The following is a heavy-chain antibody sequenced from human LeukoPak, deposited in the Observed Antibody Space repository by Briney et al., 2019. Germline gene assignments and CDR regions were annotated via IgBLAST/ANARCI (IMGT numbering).Heavy chain of an antibody. CDR2: INSDGSST. D-gene: IGHD6-19*01. CDR3: ARPDRAGWYDYYYYMDV. Sequence: PGGSLRLSCAASGFTFSSYWMHWVRQAPGKGLVWVSRINSDGSSTSYADSVKGRFTISRDNAKNTLYLQMNSLRAEDTAVYYCARPDRAGWYDYYYYMDVWSKGTTVTVSS. J-gene: IGHJ6*03. V-gene: IGHV3-74*01. CDR1: GFTFSSYW.